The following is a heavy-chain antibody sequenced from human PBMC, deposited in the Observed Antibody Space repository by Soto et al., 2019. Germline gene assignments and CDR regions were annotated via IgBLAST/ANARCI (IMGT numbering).Heavy chain of an antibody. Sequence: QLQLQESGSGVVEPSQTLSLTCAVSGGSISSGGYSWSWIRQPPGKGLEWIAYIYHSVSTFYNPSLKRRVTISVDRSKNQFSLKLSSVTAADTAVYYCAAGGGLPRYYWGQGTLVTVSS. CDR3: AAGGGLPRYY. V-gene: IGHV4-30-2*01. CDR2: IYHSVST. CDR1: GGSISSGGYS. D-gene: IGHD5-12*01. J-gene: IGHJ4*02.